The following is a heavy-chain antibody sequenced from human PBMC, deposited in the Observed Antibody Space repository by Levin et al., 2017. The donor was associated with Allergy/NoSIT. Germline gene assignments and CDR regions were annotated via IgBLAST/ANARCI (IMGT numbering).Heavy chain of an antibody. D-gene: IGHD3-9*01. CDR1: GFTFSSYA. V-gene: IGHV3-23*01. Sequence: PAGGSLRLSCAASGFTFSSYAMSWVRQAPGKGLEWVSAISGSGGSTYYADSVKGRFTISRDNSKNTLYLQMNSLRAEDTAVYYCAKAYSQGGAAGDILTGYYPYYYYYYYMDVWGKGTTVTVSS. CDR2: ISGSGGST. J-gene: IGHJ6*03. CDR3: AKAYSQGGAAGDILTGYYPYYYYYYYMDV.